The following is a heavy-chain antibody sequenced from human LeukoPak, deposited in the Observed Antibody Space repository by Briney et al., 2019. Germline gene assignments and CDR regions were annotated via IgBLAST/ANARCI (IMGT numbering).Heavy chain of an antibody. V-gene: IGHV3-30*19. CDR1: GFTFSSYG. CDR3: ASDLNCGGDCYLGDNAFDI. CDR2: ISYDGSNK. Sequence: GGSLRLSCEVSGFTFSSYGMHWVLQAPGKGLEWMAVISYDGSNKYYADSVKGRFTISRDNSKNTLYLQMNSLRAEDTAVYYCASDLNCGGDCYLGDNAFDIWGQGTMVTVSS. J-gene: IGHJ3*02. D-gene: IGHD2-21*02.